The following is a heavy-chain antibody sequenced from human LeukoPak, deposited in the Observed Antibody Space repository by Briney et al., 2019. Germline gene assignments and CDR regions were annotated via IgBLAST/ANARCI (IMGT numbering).Heavy chain of an antibody. Sequence: SETLSLTCAVSGGSISSGGYSWSWIRHPPGKGLEWIGYIYHGGSTYYNPSLKSRVTISVDRSKNQFSLKLSSVTAADTAVYYCARGLHSTSRSLDVWGKGTTVTVSS. CDR2: IYHGGST. D-gene: IGHD5/OR15-5a*01. V-gene: IGHV4-30-2*01. CDR3: ARGLHSTSRSLDV. CDR1: GGSISSGGYS. J-gene: IGHJ6*04.